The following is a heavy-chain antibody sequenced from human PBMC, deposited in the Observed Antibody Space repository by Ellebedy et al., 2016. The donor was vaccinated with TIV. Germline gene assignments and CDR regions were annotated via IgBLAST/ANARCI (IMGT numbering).Heavy chain of an antibody. CDR3: AKGGGDRPHALDV. Sequence: MPSETLSLTCTVSGGSMISDDHYWSWVRKPPGKGLEWIGYIYYRGTTYYNPSLKHRLTMSVDKSKSQVSLKLTSVTAADTAVYYCAKGGGDRPHALDVWGQGTMVTVSS. D-gene: IGHD3-10*01. CDR1: GGSMISDDHY. V-gene: IGHV4-30-4*01. CDR2: IYYRGTT. J-gene: IGHJ3*01.